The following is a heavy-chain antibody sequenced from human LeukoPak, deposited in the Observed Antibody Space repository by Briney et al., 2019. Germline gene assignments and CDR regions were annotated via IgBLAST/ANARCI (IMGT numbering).Heavy chain of an antibody. CDR1: GYTLTSYA. D-gene: IGHD1-26*01. CDR3: ARDSGSGSNDY. Sequence: ASVKVSCKASGYTLTSYAIHWVRQAPGQRLEWMGWISAGNGNTKYSQNFQGRVTFISNTSATTAFMELSSLRSEDAAVYYCARDSGSGSNDYWGQGTLVTVSS. J-gene: IGHJ4*02. V-gene: IGHV1-3*01. CDR2: ISAGNGNT.